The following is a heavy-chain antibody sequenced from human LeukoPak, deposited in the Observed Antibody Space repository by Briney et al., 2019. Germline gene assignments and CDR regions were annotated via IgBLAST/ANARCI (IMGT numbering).Heavy chain of an antibody. CDR2: IYYSGST. D-gene: IGHD5-12*01. CDR3: ARVFGHYRDYDKPGYYFDY. Sequence: SETLSLTCTVSGGSISSGGYYWSWIRQHPGKGLEWIGYIYYSGSTYYNPSLKSRVTISVDTSKNRFSLKLSSVTAAYTAVYYCARVFGHYRDYDKPGYYFDYWGQGTLVTVSS. V-gene: IGHV4-31*03. CDR1: GGSISSGGYY. J-gene: IGHJ4*02.